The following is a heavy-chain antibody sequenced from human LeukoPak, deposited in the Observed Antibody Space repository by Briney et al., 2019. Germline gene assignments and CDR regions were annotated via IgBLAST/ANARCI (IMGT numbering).Heavy chain of an antibody. Sequence: GGSLRLSCAASGFTFSSYAMHWVRQAPGKGLEWVAVISYDGSNKYYADSVKGRFTISRDNSKNTLYLQMNSLRAEDTAVYYCAREYYYDSSNWFDPWGQGTLVTVSS. V-gene: IGHV3-30*04. D-gene: IGHD3-22*01. J-gene: IGHJ5*02. CDR2: ISYDGSNK. CDR3: AREYYYDSSNWFDP. CDR1: GFTFSSYA.